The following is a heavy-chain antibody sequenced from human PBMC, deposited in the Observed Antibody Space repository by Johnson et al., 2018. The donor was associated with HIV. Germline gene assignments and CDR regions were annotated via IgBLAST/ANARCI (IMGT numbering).Heavy chain of an antibody. CDR2: IKQDGSEK. J-gene: IGHJ3*02. CDR3: ARGFHSAFDI. CDR1: GFTFSSSG. D-gene: IGHD2/OR15-2a*01. V-gene: IGHV3-7*01. Sequence: VQLVESGGGVVQPGRSLRLSCAASGFTFSSSGMHWVRQAPGKGLEWVANIKQDGSEKYYVDSVRGRFTISRDNSKNTLYLQMNSLRAEDTAVYYCARGFHSAFDIWGQGTLVTVSS.